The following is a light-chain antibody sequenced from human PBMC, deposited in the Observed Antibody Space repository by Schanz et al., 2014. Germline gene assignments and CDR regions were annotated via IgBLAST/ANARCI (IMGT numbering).Light chain of an antibody. CDR2: GAS. CDR3: QHYNNWPFT. V-gene: IGKV3-15*01. CDR1: QSVRSY. J-gene: IGKJ3*01. Sequence: EIVLTQSPATLSLSPGERATLSCRASQSVRSYLAWYQQKPGQAPRLLIYGASTRATGIPARFSGSGSGTEFTLTISSLQSEDFAVYYCQHYNNWPFTFGPGTKVDIK.